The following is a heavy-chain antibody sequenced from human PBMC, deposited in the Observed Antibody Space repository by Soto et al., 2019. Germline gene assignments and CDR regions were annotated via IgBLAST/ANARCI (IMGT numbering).Heavy chain of an antibody. CDR1: GFTFSNYG. Sequence: QVQLLESGGGVVQPGRSLRLSCAASGFTFSNYGMHWVRQAPGKGLEWVALIWYDGNNKYYGDSVKGRFTISRDNSKNTFYLQMNSLRAEDTAVYYCAREQHYASGSSYVAGYFDYWGQGTLVTVSS. CDR2: IWYDGNNK. CDR3: AREQHYASGSSYVAGYFDY. J-gene: IGHJ4*02. V-gene: IGHV3-33*01. D-gene: IGHD3-10*01.